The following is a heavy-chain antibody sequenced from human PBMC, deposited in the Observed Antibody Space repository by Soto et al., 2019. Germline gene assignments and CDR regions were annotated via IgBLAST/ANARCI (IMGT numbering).Heavy chain of an antibody. CDR3: ASRYGDYYQYYFDY. CDR2: IIPIFCTA. CDR1: GGTFSSYS. Sequence: SVKVSCKASGGTFSSYSISWVRQAPGQGLEWMGGIIPIFCTANYAQKFQGRVTITADESTSTAYMELSSLRSEDTAVYYCASRYGDYYQYYFDYWGQGTLVTVSS. J-gene: IGHJ4*02. D-gene: IGHD4-17*01. V-gene: IGHV1-69*13.